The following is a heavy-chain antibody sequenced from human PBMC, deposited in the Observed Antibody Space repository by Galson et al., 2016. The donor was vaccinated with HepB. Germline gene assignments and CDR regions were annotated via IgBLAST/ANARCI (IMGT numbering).Heavy chain of an antibody. CDR2: INPNSGVT. Sequence: SVKVSCKASGYTFSGFYIHWVRQAPGQGLEWMGWINPNSGVTTYAQKFQGRVTMTRDTSISTVYMELSSLRSDDTAMYYCAREAKPYGDIESLGQGTLVTVSS. CDR3: AREAKPYGDIES. V-gene: IGHV1-2*02. J-gene: IGHJ4*02. D-gene: IGHD4-17*01. CDR1: GYTFSGFY.